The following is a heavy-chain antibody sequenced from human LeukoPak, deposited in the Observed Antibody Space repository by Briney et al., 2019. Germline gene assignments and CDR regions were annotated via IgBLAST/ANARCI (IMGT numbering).Heavy chain of an antibody. V-gene: IGHV3-23*01. CDR1: GFSFSIYG. Sequence: GGSLRLSCAASGFSFSIYGMSWVRQAPGKGLEWVSGITGSGGTTYYADSVKGRATISRDNSKNTLYLQMNSLRAEDTAIYYCARDLRVISFDNWGQGTLVSVSS. D-gene: IGHD2-21*01. CDR2: ITGSGGTT. CDR3: ARDLRVISFDN. J-gene: IGHJ4*02.